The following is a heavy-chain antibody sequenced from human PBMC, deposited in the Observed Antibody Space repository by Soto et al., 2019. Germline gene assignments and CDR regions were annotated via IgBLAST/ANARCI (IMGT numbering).Heavy chain of an antibody. CDR2: ISAYNGNT. D-gene: IGHD2-15*01. Sequence: QVQLVQSGAEVKKPGASVKVSCKASGYTFTSYGISWVRQAPGQGLEWMGWISAYNGNTNYAQKLQGRVTMTTDTSTSTAYMELRSLRSADTAVYYCASGRGYCSGGSCYDYYYYGMDVWGQGTTVTVSS. CDR1: GYTFTSYG. CDR3: ASGRGYCSGGSCYDYYYYGMDV. V-gene: IGHV1-18*01. J-gene: IGHJ6*02.